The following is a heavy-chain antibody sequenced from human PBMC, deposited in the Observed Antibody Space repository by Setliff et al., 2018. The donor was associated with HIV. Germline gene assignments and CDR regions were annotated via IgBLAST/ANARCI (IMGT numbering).Heavy chain of an antibody. CDR1: GYDFKIYD. Sequence: ASVKVSCQASGYDFKIYDINWVRQVAGQGLEWMGWINPGTGNTGYPQNFSGRVTMTRNTSINTVYMELSSLRSEDTAIYFCARGKIPSWRLTRFDFWGQGTPVTVSS. V-gene: IGHV1-8*01. D-gene: IGHD1-1*01. CDR2: INPGTGNT. CDR3: ARGKIPSWRLTRFDF. J-gene: IGHJ4*02.